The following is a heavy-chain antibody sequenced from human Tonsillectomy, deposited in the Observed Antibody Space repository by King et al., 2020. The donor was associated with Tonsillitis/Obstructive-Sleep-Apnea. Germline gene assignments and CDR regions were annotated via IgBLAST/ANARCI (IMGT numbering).Heavy chain of an antibody. V-gene: IGHV3-43*02. D-gene: IGHD6-13*01. J-gene: IGHJ6*03. CDR3: AKGSWVSPSSSWYYYYYYMDV. CDR2: XXGXGGXT. CDR1: GFTFDDYA. Sequence: VQLVESGGGVVQPGGSLRLSCAASGFTFDDYAMHWVRQAPGKGLEWVXXXXGXGGXTXYADSVXGRFTISRDNXKNSLYLQMNSLRTEDTALYYCAKGSWVSPSSSWYYYYYYMDVWGKGTTVTVSS.